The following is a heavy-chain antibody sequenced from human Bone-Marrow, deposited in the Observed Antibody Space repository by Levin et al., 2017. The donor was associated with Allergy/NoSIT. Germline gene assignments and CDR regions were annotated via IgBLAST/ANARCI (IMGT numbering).Heavy chain of an antibody. CDR3: AGCRVEPTAPGWCNWFDP. J-gene: IGHJ5*02. CDR2: INSGGTGT. Sequence: PGGSLRLSCAASGFTFNSYAMNWVRQAPGKGLEWVSSINSGGTGTYYADSVKGRFTISRDNSKSTLSLQMDSLRAEDTGLCFCAGCRVEPTAPGWCNWFDPWGQGTLVTVSS. D-gene: IGHD6-13*01. CDR1: GFTFNSYA. V-gene: IGHV3-23*01.